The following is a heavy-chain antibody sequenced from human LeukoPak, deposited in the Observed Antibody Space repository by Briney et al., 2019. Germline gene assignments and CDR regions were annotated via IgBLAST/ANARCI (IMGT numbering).Heavy chain of an antibody. CDR2: INPNSGGT. CDR1: GYTFTGYY. J-gene: IGHJ5*02. Sequence: LGASVKVSCKASGYTFTGYYMHWVRQAPGQGLEWMGWINPNSGGTNYAQKFQGRVTMTRDTSISTAYMELSRLRSDDTAVYYCARERFRIAARPYNWFDPWGQGTLVTVSS. V-gene: IGHV1-2*03. D-gene: IGHD6-6*01. CDR3: ARERFRIAARPYNWFDP.